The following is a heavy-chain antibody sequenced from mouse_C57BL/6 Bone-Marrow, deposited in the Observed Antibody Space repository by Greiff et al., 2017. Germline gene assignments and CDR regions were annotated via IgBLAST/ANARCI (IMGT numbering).Heavy chain of an antibody. V-gene: IGHV14-4*01. D-gene: IGHD1-1*01. Sequence: EVKLQQSGAELVRPGASVKLSCTASGFNIKDDYMHWVKQRPEQGLEWIGWIDPENGDTEYASKFQGKATITADTSSNTAYLQLSSLTSEDTAVYYCTTRGFYYDGSSSWFAYWGQGTLVTVSA. J-gene: IGHJ3*01. CDR3: TTRGFYYDGSSSWFAY. CDR2: IDPENGDT. CDR1: GFNIKDDY.